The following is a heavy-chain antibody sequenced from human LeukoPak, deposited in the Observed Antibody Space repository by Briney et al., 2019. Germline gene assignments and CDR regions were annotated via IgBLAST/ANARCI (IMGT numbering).Heavy chain of an antibody. CDR2: IRFDGSKK. CDR3: AKDGRILNWFDP. CDR1: GFTLSSFG. J-gene: IGHJ5*02. D-gene: IGHD2-21*01. Sequence: GGSLRLSCAASGFTLSSFGMHWLRQAPGKGMEWVALIRFDGSKKYYADSVKGRFTISRDNSKNTLYLQMNSLRPDDTAVYFCAKDGRILNWFDPWGQGTLVTVSS. V-gene: IGHV3-30*02.